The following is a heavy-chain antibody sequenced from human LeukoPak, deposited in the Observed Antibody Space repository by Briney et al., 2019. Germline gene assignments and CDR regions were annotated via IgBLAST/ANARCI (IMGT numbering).Heavy chain of an antibody. D-gene: IGHD3-22*01. J-gene: IGHJ4*02. CDR1: GFTFSSYS. V-gene: IGHV3-21*01. CDR3: ARDLGSWYLYYDSSGYTFDY. Sequence: PGGSLRLSCAASGFTFSSYSMNWVRQAPGKGLEWVSSISSSSSYIYYADSVKGRFTISRDNAKNSLYLQMNSLRAEDTAVYYCARDLGSWYLYYDSSGYTFDYWGQGTLVTVSS. CDR2: ISSSSSYI.